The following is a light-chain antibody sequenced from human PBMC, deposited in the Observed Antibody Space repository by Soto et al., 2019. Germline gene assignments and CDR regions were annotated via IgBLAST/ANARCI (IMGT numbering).Light chain of an antibody. CDR3: SSYASSSTPYV. V-gene: IGLV2-14*01. Sequence: QSVLTQPASVSGSPGQSITISCTGTSGDVGGYNYVSWYQQHPGKAPKLMIYDVSNRPSGVSNRFSGSKSGNTASLTISGLRAEDEADYYCSSYASSSTPYVFGTGTKVTVL. J-gene: IGLJ1*01. CDR2: DVS. CDR1: SGDVGGYNY.